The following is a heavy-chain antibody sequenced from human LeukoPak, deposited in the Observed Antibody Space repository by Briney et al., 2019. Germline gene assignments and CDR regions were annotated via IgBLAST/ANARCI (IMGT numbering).Heavy chain of an antibody. CDR3: ARDQQWLSSFDY. V-gene: IGHV4-34*01. Sequence: SETLSLTCAVYGGSFSGYYWSWIRQPPGKGLEWIGEINHSGSTNYNPSLKSRVTISADTSKNQFSLKLSSVTAADTAVYYCARDQQWLSSFDYWGQGTLSPSPQ. D-gene: IGHD6-19*01. CDR1: GGSFSGYY. J-gene: IGHJ4*02. CDR2: INHSGST.